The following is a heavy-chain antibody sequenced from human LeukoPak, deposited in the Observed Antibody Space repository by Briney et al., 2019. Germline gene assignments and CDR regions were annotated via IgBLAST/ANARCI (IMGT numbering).Heavy chain of an antibody. CDR3: ARIVGATDYFDH. V-gene: IGHV4-39*01. CDR2: IYFSGST. Sequence: PSETLSLTCAVSGDSTSSSSYYWGWIRQPPGKGLEWIGSIYFSGSTYYNPSLKSRVTISDDTSKNQFSLKLTSATAADTAVYYCARIVGATDYFDHWGQGTLVTVSS. D-gene: IGHD1-26*01. J-gene: IGHJ4*02. CDR1: GDSTSSSSYY.